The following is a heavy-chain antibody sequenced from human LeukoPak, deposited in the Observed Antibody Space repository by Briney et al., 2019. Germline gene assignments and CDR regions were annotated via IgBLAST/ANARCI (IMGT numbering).Heavy chain of an antibody. V-gene: IGHV3-23*01. D-gene: IGHD3-10*01. CDR2: ISGSGGST. CDR3: ANFGSGSYVGCFDY. J-gene: IGHJ4*02. CDR1: GLTFSSYA. Sequence: GGSLRLSCAASGLTFSSYAMSWVRQAPGKGLEWVSAISGSGGSTYYPDSVKGRFTISRDNSKDALYLEMNSLRAEDTAVYYCANFGSGSYVGCFDYWGQGTLVTVSS.